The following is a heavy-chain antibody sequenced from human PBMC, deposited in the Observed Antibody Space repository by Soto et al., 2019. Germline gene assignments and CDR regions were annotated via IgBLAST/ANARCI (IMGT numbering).Heavy chain of an antibody. CDR2: IYSGGST. D-gene: IGHD2-15*01. CDR3: ARGCYHPFCGMDV. J-gene: IGHJ6*02. V-gene: IGHV3-66*01. Sequence: EVQLVESGGGLVQPGGSLRLSCAASGFTVSSNYMSWVRQAPGRGLEWVSFIYSGGSTYYADSVKGRFTISGDNSKNTLYLQMNSLRAEDAAVYYCARGCYHPFCGMDVWGQGPTVTVSS. CDR1: GFTVSSNY.